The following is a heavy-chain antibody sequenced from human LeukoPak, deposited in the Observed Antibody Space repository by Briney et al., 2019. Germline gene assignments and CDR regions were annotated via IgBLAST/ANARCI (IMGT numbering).Heavy chain of an antibody. CDR1: GFTFSSYG. J-gene: IGHJ4*02. Sequence: GGSLRLPCAASGFTFSSYGMHWVRQAPGKGLEWVAFIRYDGSNKYYADSVKGRFTISRDNSKNTLYLQMNSLRAEDTAVYYCAKSSHHTRSIAVASDYWGQGTLVTVSS. CDR3: AKSSHHTRSIAVASDY. CDR2: IRYDGSNK. D-gene: IGHD6-19*01. V-gene: IGHV3-30*02.